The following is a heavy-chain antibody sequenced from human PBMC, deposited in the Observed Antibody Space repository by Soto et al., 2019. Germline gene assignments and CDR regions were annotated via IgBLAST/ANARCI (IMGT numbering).Heavy chain of an antibody. CDR2: ISGSGGST. Sequence: PGGSLRLSCAASGFTFSSYAMSWVRQAPGKGLEWVSAISGSGGSTYYADSVKGRFTISRDNSKNTLYLQMNSLRAEDTAVYYCAEQKGYSSGSGPGYWCQGPFVTVS. CDR1: GFTFSSYA. CDR3: AEQKGYSSGSGPGY. D-gene: IGHD6-19*01. V-gene: IGHV3-23*01. J-gene: IGHJ4*02.